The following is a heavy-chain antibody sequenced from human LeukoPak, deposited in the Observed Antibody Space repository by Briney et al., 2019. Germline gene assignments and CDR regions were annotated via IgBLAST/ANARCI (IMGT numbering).Heavy chain of an antibody. CDR3: AREGSGWSNFDY. D-gene: IGHD6-19*01. Sequence: SETLSLTCTVSGGSISSYYWSWIRQPPGKGLEWIGYINHSGSTNYNPSLKNRLTISVDTSKNQFSLKLTSATAADTAVYYCAREGSGWSNFDYWGQGTLVTVSS. CDR2: INHSGST. CDR1: GGSISSYY. V-gene: IGHV4-59*01. J-gene: IGHJ4*02.